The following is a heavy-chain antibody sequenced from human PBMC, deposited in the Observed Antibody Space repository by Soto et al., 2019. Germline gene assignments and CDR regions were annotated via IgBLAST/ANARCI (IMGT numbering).Heavy chain of an antibody. CDR1: GGTFSSYA. V-gene: IGHV1-69*13. Sequence: EASVKVSCKASGGTFSSYAISWVRQAPGQGLEWMGGIIPIFGTANYAQKFQGRVTITADESTSTAYMELSSLRSEDTAVYYCARYYYDSSGYYLPGPWGQGTLVTVSS. J-gene: IGHJ5*02. CDR2: IIPIFGTA. CDR3: ARYYYDSSGYYLPGP. D-gene: IGHD3-22*01.